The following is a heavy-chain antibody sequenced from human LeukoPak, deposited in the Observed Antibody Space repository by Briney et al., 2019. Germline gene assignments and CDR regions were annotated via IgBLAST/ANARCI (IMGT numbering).Heavy chain of an antibody. CDR1: GFTFSSYS. Sequence: GGSLRLSCAASGFTFSSYSMNWVRQAPGKGLEWVSSISSSSSYIYYADSVKGRFTISRDNAKSSLYLQMNSLRAEDTAVYYCATDPGIVVVPAAAHFDYWGQGTLVTVSS. D-gene: IGHD2-2*01. CDR2: ISSSSSYI. V-gene: IGHV3-21*01. CDR3: ATDPGIVVVPAAAHFDY. J-gene: IGHJ4*02.